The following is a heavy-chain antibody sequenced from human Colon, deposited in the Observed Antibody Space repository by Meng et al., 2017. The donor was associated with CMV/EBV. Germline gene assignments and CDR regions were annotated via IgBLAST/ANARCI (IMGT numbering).Heavy chain of an antibody. D-gene: IGHD3-3*01. CDR1: GFTFSSYW. CDR3: AKGGSLITIFGVVKAGVYGMDV. CDR2: IKQDGSET. Sequence: GGPLRLSCAASGFTFSSYWMTWVRQAPGKGLEWVVNIKQDGSETHYVDSVKGRFTVSRDNAKNLVYLQMNNLKAEDTAVYYCAKGGSLITIFGVVKAGVYGMDVWGQGTTVTVSS. J-gene: IGHJ6*02. V-gene: IGHV3-7*01.